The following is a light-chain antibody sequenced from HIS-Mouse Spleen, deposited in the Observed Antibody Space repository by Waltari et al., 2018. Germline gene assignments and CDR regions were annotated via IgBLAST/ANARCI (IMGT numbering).Light chain of an antibody. Sequence: EIVMTQSPATLSVSPGERATLSCRASQSVSSNLAWYQQKPGQAPRLLIYGASTRATGVPARFSGSGSGTEFTLPISSMQSEDFAVYYCQQYNNWWTFGQGTKVEIK. V-gene: IGKV3-15*01. CDR1: QSVSSN. CDR2: GAS. CDR3: QQYNNWWT. J-gene: IGKJ1*01.